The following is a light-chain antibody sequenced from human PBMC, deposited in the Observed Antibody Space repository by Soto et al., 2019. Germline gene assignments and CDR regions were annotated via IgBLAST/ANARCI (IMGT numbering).Light chain of an antibody. CDR1: QSVTSSY. V-gene: IGKV3-20*01. CDR3: QRYGSSLT. Sequence: EIELTQSPGTLSLSPGERATLSCRASQSVTSSYLAWYQQKPNRAPGLLIYGACSKATGIPERFSGSGSATEFIPIISRLEREDVAVYCCQRYGSSLTFGRGTKVEIK. J-gene: IGKJ4*01. CDR2: GAC.